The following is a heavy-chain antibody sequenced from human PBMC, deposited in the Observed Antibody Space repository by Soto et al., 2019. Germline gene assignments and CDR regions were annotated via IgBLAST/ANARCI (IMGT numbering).Heavy chain of an antibody. D-gene: IGHD3-22*01. CDR3: AKEAYYDNSGLDY. V-gene: IGHV3-30*18. J-gene: IGHJ4*02. CDR2: ISYDGSNK. Sequence: GGSLRLSCAASGFTFSNYGMHWVRQAPGKGLEWVAVISYDGSNKYYADSVKGRFTISRDNSKNTLYLQMNSLRAEDTAVYYCAKEAYYDNSGLDYWGQGTLVTVSS. CDR1: GFTFSNYG.